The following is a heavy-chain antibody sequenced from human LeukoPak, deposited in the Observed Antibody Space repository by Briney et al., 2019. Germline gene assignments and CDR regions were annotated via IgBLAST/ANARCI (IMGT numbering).Heavy chain of an antibody. CDR1: GFTFSSSA. CDR3: AKDRVVYGY. J-gene: IGHJ4*02. V-gene: IGHV3-23*01. CDR2: ISGSGDKT. D-gene: IGHD2-8*02. Sequence: GGSLRLSCAASGFTFSSSAMSWVRQAPGKGLEWVSAISGSGDKTYYADSVKGRFTVSRDNSKNTLYLQMNSLRVEDTAVYYCAKDRVVYGYWGQGTLVAVSS.